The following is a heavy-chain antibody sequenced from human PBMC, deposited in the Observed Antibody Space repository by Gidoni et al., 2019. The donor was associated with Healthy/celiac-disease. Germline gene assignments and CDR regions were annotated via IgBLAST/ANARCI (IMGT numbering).Heavy chain of an antibody. V-gene: IGHV1-69*01. CDR3: ARGGSGSFLYYYYYGMDV. J-gene: IGHJ6*02. CDR1: GGTFSSYA. CDR2: IIPIFVTA. Sequence: QVQLVQSGAEVKKPGSSVKVSCKASGGTFSSYAISWVRQAPGQGLEWLGGIIPIFVTANYAQKFQGRVTITADESTSTAYMELSSLRSEDTAVYYCARGGSGSFLYYYYYGMDVWGQGTTVTVSS. D-gene: IGHD3-10*01.